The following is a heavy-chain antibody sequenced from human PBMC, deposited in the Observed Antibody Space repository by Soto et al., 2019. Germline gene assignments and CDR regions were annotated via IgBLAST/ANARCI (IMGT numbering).Heavy chain of an antibody. CDR1: GSSISSGGYS. D-gene: IGHD2-2*01. Sequence: SETLSLTCAVPGSSISSGGYSWSWSRQPPGKGLEWIGYIYHSGSTYYNPSLKSRVTISVDRSKNQFSLKLSSVTAADTAVYYCARGGGYCSSTSCYFWFDPWGQGTLVTVSS. J-gene: IGHJ5*02. CDR3: ARGGGYCSSTSCYFWFDP. V-gene: IGHV4-30-2*01. CDR2: IYHSGST.